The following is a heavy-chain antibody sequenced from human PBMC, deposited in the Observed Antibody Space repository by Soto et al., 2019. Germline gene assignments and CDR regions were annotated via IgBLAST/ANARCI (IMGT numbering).Heavy chain of an antibody. Sequence: SETLSLTCTVSGGSINSYYWTWIRQSPEKGLEWIGYIYYTGSTNYNPSLRSRVTISEDTSKNQSSLKLSSVTAADTAVYYCARGHYYGSGSYWAYNWFDPWGQGTLVTVSS. V-gene: IGHV4-59*12. J-gene: IGHJ5*02. CDR1: GGSINSYY. D-gene: IGHD3-10*01. CDR3: ARGHYYGSGSYWAYNWFDP. CDR2: IYYTGST.